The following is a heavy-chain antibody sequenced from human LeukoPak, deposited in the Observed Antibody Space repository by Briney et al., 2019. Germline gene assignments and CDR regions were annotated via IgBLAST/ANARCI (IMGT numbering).Heavy chain of an antibody. CDR2: ISDSGGST. J-gene: IGHJ4*02. CDR1: GFTFSSYA. V-gene: IGHV3-23*01. Sequence: PGGSLRLSCAASGFTFSSYAMSWVRQAPGKGLEWVSAISDSGGSTYYADSVKGRFTISRDNSKNTLYLQMNSLRAEDTAVYYCAKGDDIGKHPTRAYYFDTWGQGTLVTVSS. D-gene: IGHD5-24*01. CDR3: AKGDDIGKHPTRAYYFDT.